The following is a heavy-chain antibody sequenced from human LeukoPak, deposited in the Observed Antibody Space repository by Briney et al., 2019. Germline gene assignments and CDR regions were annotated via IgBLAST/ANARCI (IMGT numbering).Heavy chain of an antibody. V-gene: IGHV4-38-2*02. CDR2: IYHSGST. CDR1: GYSISSGYY. Sequence: SETLSLTCTVSGYSISSGYYWGWIRQPPGKGLEWIGSIYHSGSTYYNPSLKSRVTISVDTSKNQFSLKLSSVTAADTAVYYCARGDYDSSGADRGSDYWGQGTLVTVSS. J-gene: IGHJ4*02. CDR3: ARGDYDSSGADRGSDY. D-gene: IGHD3-22*01.